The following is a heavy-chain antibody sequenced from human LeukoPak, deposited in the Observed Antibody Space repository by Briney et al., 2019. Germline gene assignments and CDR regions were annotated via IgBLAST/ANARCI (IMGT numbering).Heavy chain of an antibody. J-gene: IGHJ6*02. CDR1: GGTFSSYA. CDR3: ARESRDIVVVVAATPYGMDV. Sequence: ASVKVSCKASGGTFSSYAISWVRQAPGQGLEWMGRIIPIIGIANYAQKFQGRVTITADKSTSTAYMELSSLRSEDTAVYYCARESRDIVVVVAATPYGMDVWGQGTTVTVSS. D-gene: IGHD2-15*01. CDR2: IIPIIGIA. V-gene: IGHV1-69*04.